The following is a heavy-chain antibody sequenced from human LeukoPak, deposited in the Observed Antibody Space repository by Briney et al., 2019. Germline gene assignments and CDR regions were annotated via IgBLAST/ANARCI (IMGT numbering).Heavy chain of an antibody. Sequence: GGSLRLSCAASGFTFSSYESNWVRQAPGKGLEWISYISSTSYSIYYADSVKGRFTISRDNAKNALYLQMDSLRVEDTALYYCASSLGPRDYWGQGILDTVSS. D-gene: IGHD7-27*01. CDR2: ISSTSYSI. CDR3: ASSLGPRDY. V-gene: IGHV3-48*03. J-gene: IGHJ4*02. CDR1: GFTFSSYE.